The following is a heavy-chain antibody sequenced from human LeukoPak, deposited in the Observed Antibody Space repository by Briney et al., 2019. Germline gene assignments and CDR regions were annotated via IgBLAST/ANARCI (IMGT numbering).Heavy chain of an antibody. J-gene: IGHJ2*01. CDR2: IIPLFGIP. CDR3: ATEAIVVVTARDYWYFDL. Sequence: SSVKVSCKASGGTFSSYAISWVRQAPGQGLEWMGRIIPLFGIPNYAQKFQGRVTITADKSTTTAYMELSSLRSEDTAVYYCATEAIVVVTARDYWYFDLWGRGTLVTVSS. V-gene: IGHV1-69*04. CDR1: GGTFSSYA. D-gene: IGHD2-21*02.